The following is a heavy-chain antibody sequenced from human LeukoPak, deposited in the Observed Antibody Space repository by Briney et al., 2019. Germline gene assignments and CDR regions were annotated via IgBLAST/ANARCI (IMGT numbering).Heavy chain of an antibody. V-gene: IGHV3-9*01. J-gene: IGHJ3*02. CDR1: GFTFDDYA. D-gene: IGHD1-7*01. CDR2: ISWNSGSI. Sequence: PGGSLRLSCAASGFTFDDYAMHWVRQAPGKGLGWVSGISWNSGSIGYADSVKGRFTISRDNAKNPLYLQMNSLRAEDTALYYCAKPKLELDAFDIWGQGTMVTVSS. CDR3: AKPKLELDAFDI.